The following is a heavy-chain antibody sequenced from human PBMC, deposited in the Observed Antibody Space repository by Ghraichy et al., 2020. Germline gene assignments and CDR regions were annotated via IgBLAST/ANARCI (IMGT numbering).Heavy chain of an antibody. CDR2: ISGSGGST. CDR3: AKPHDYGGNRASYHYYGMDD. CDR1: GFTFSSYA. J-gene: IGHJ6*02. Sequence: GGSLRLSCAASGFTFSSYAMSWVRQAPGKGLEWVSAISGSGGSTYYADSVMGRFTISRDNSMNTLYLQMNSLRAEDTAVYFCAKPHDYGGNRASYHYYGMDDWGQGTTVTVSS. D-gene: IGHD4-23*01. V-gene: IGHV3-23*01.